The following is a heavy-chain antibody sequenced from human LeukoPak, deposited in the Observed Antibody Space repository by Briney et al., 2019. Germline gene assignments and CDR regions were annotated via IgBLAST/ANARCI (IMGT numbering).Heavy chain of an antibody. CDR1: GFIFRDVW. V-gene: IGHV3-15*01. J-gene: IGHJ4*02. CDR3: TTDLDY. Sequence: GGSLRLSCAGSGFIFRDVWMSWVRQAPGKGLEWVGRIKSKSDGGTIDYAAPVKGRVIMSRDDSKKTFSLEMNNLKTEDTGVYYCTTDLDYWGQGTLVTVSS. CDR2: IKSKSDGGTI.